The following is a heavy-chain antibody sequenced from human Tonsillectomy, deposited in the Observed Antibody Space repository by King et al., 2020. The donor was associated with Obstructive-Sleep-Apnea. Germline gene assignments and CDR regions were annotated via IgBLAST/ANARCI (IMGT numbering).Heavy chain of an antibody. Sequence: QLQESGPGLVKPSETLSLTCTVSGYSISSGYYWGWIRQPPGKGLEWIGSIYHSGSTYYNPSLKSRVTISVDTSKHQFSLKLSSVTAADTAVYYCARDYYYDSSGYYVDYWGQGTLVTVSS. CDR2: IYHSGST. CDR3: ARDYYYDSSGYYVDY. V-gene: IGHV4-38-2*02. CDR1: GYSISSGYY. J-gene: IGHJ4*02. D-gene: IGHD3-22*01.